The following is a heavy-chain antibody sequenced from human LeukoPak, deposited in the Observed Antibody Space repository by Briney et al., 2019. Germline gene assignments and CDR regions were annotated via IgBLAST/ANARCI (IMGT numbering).Heavy chain of an antibody. CDR3: TTGPSFGYEW. J-gene: IGHJ4*02. V-gene: IGHV3-74*01. CDR2: IKTDGRTT. D-gene: IGHD3-22*01. Sequence: GGPLRLSCAASGMTFSNHWMHWVRQAPGKGLVLVSLIKTDGRTTIYADSVKGRFTISRDDGKSTLYLQMNSLRAEDTAIYYCTTGPSFGYEWWGQGTVVTVSS. CDR1: GMTFSNHW.